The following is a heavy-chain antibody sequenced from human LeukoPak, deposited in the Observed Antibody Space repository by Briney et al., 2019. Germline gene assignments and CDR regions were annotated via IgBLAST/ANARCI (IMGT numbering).Heavy chain of an antibody. V-gene: IGHV4-39*07. Sequence: PSETLSLTCTVSGGSISSSSYYWGWIRQPPGKGLEWIGSIYYSGSTYYNPSLKSRVAISVDTSKNQFSLKLSSVTAADTAVYYCASDSSEWLFDYWGQGTLVTVSS. CDR1: GGSISSSSYY. D-gene: IGHD3-3*01. CDR2: IYYSGST. J-gene: IGHJ4*02. CDR3: ASDSSEWLFDY.